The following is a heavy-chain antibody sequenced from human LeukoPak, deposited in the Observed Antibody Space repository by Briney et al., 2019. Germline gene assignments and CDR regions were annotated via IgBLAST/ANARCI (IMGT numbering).Heavy chain of an antibody. Sequence: SETLSLTCAVYGGSFSGYYWSWIRQPPGKGLEWIGEINHSGSTNYNPSLKSRVTISVDTPKNQFSLKLSSVTAADTAVYYCARRTGIAVASLPYYYMDVWGKGTTVTVSS. D-gene: IGHD6-19*01. J-gene: IGHJ6*03. CDR2: INHSGST. CDR3: ARRTGIAVASLPYYYMDV. V-gene: IGHV4-34*01. CDR1: GGSFSGYY.